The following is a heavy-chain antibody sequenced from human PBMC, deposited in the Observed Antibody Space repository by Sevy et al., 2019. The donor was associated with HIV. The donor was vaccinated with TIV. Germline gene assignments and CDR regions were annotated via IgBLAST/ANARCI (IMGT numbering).Heavy chain of an antibody. CDR2: ISSSSTYI. CDR1: GFTLNKYS. J-gene: IGHJ4*02. CDR3: VRDGGCSSTRCLLYFDY. D-gene: IGHD2-2*01. Sequence: GGSLRLSCAASGFTLNKYSMNWVRQAPGKGLEWVSSISSSSTYIYYADSVKGRFTISRDNAKNARYLQMNSLRAEDTAVYYCVRDGGCSSTRCLLYFDYWGQGTLVTVSS. V-gene: IGHV3-21*01.